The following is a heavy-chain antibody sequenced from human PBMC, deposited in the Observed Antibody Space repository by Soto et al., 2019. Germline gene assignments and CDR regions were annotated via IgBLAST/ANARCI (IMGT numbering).Heavy chain of an antibody. Sequence: QVQLQESGPGLVKPSQTLSLTCTVSGGSISSGGYYWSWIRQHPGKGLEWIGYIYYSGSTYYNPSLKSRFTISVDTSKNKFSLKLSSVTAADTAVYYCARVKDGYNFYYYGMDVWGQGTTVTVSS. CDR1: GGSISSGGYY. J-gene: IGHJ6*02. V-gene: IGHV4-31*03. CDR2: IYYSGST. CDR3: ARVKDGYNFYYYGMDV. D-gene: IGHD5-12*01.